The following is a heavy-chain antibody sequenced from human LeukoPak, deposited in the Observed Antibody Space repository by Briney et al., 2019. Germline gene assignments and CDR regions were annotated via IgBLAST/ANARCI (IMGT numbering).Heavy chain of an antibody. CDR3: ARSKGAFDI. CDR1: GFMFSSYW. V-gene: IGHV3-7*01. Sequence: PGGSLRLSCAASGFMFSSYWMTWVRQAPGKGLEWVANIRQDGGEGYYVDSVKGRFTVSRDNAKNFVYLQLNSLRVEDTAVYYCARSKGAFDIWGQGTMVTVSS. CDR2: IRQDGGEG. J-gene: IGHJ3*02.